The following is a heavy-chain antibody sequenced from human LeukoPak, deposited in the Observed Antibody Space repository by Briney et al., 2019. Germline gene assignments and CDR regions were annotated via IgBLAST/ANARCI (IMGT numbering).Heavy chain of an antibody. D-gene: IGHD7-27*01. Sequence: GGSLRLSCEASGFTFNNYAMSWVRQAPGKGLEWVALIWYDGNNKYYADSVKGRFTVSRDNSKNTLYLQMNSLRAEDTAVYYCARDLAAGEHFYFDLWGRGALVTVSS. J-gene: IGHJ2*01. CDR3: ARDLAAGEHFYFDL. V-gene: IGHV3-33*08. CDR2: IWYDGNNK. CDR1: GFTFNNYA.